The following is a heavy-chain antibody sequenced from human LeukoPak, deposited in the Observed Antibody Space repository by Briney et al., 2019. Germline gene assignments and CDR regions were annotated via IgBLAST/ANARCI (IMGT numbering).Heavy chain of an antibody. CDR3: ARHENDYGDSFIDY. CDR2: IYYSGST. CDR1: GGSISSGDYY. D-gene: IGHD4-17*01. J-gene: IGHJ4*02. Sequence: SETLSLTCTVSGGSISSGDYYWSWIRQPPGKGLEWIGYIYYSGSTNYNPSLKSRVTISVDTSKNQFSLKLSSVTAADTAVYYCARHENDYGDSFIDYWGQGTLVTVSS. V-gene: IGHV4-30-4*01.